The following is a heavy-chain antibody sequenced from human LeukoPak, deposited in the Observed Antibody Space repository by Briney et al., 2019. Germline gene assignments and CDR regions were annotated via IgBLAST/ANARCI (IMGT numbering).Heavy chain of an antibody. CDR2: IFYSGTT. Sequence: PSETLSLTCTVSGGSISNSDYYWGWIRQPPGKGLEWIASIFYSGTTYFNPSLKSRVTISVDTSKNQFSLNLTSVTAADTAVYYCARHSRSGGYYFDYWGQGTLVLVSS. J-gene: IGHJ4*02. V-gene: IGHV4-39*01. D-gene: IGHD4-23*01. CDR1: GGSISNSDYY. CDR3: ARHSRSGGYYFDY.